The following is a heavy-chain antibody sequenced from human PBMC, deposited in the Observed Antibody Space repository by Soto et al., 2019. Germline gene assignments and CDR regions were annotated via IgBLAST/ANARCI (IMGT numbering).Heavy chain of an antibody. CDR2: IWYDGSNK. CDR1: GFTFSGYG. D-gene: IGHD3-22*01. Sequence: GGSLRLSCAASGFTFSGYGMHWVRQAPGKELEWVAVIWYDGSNKYYADSVKGRFTISRDNSKNTLYLQMNSLRAEDTAVYYCARDGIAYYYDSSGYHDAFDIWGQGTMVTVSS. J-gene: IGHJ3*02. CDR3: ARDGIAYYYDSSGYHDAFDI. V-gene: IGHV3-33*01.